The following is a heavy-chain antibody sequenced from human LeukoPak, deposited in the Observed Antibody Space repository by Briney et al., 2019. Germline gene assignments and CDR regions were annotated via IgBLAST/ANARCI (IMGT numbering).Heavy chain of an antibody. CDR1: GGSFSGYY. V-gene: IGHV4-34*01. CDR3: ARTSRRWSARLNWFDP. CDR2: INHSGST. D-gene: IGHD6-6*01. Sequence: SETLSLTCAVYGGSFSGYYWGWIRQPPGKGLEWIGEINHSGSTNYNPSLKSRVTISVDTSKNQFSLKLSSVTAADTAVYYCARTSRRWSARLNWFDPWGQGTLVTVSS. J-gene: IGHJ5*02.